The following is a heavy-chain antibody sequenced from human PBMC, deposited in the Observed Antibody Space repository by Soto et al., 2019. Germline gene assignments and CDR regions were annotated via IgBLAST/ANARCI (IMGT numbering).Heavy chain of an antibody. Sequence: SETLSLTCTVCGSSIRGHYWRWIRQPPGKGLEWIGYMYNTGSTVYNPSFKSRVTISVDTSKNQFSLKLNSVTAADTAVYYCARDLWGYCGTDCYPLDVWGQGTTVTVSS. J-gene: IGHJ6*02. CDR3: ARDLWGYCGTDCYPLDV. D-gene: IGHD2-21*02. V-gene: IGHV4-59*11. CDR1: GSSIRGHY. CDR2: MYNTGST.